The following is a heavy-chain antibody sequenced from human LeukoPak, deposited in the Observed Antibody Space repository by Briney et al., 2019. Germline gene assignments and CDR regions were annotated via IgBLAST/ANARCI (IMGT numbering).Heavy chain of an antibody. J-gene: IGHJ5*02. V-gene: IGHV3-11*04. CDR3: ARDQTLPWFGENRFNWFDP. D-gene: IGHD3-10*01. CDR2: ISSSGSTI. CDR1: GFTFSDYY. Sequence: PGGSLRLSCAASGFTFSDYYMSWIRQAPGKGLEWVSYISSSGSTIYYADSVKGRFTISRDNAKNSLYLQMNSLRAEDTAVYYCARDQTLPWFGENRFNWFDPWGQGTLVTVSS.